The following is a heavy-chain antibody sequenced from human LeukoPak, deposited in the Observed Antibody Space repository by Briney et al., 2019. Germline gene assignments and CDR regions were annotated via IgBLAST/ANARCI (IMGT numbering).Heavy chain of an antibody. V-gene: IGHV3-11*04. CDR2: INSKGDNI. Sequence: KPGGPVSLLCVGSGFTLSDHLMSWLRQAPGKEPEWLSYINSKGDNILYRDSVKGRFTISRDNAENSLYLQMNSLKAEDTAVYDCAASRVFDYWGQGALVIVSS. CDR1: GFTLSDHL. J-gene: IGHJ4*02. CDR3: AASRVFDY.